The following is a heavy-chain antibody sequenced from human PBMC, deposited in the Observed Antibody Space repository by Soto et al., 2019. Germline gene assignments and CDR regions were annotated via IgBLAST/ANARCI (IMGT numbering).Heavy chain of an antibody. CDR2: VIPIFGTA. CDR3: ARAGVLHPWDSRAGGLVDY. Sequence: ASVKVSCKASGGTFSSYAISWVRQAPGQGLEWMGGVIPIFGTANYAQKFQGRVTITADESTSTAYMELSSLRSEDTAVYYCARAGVLHPWDSRAGGLVDYWGQGTLVTVSS. CDR1: GGTFSSYA. D-gene: IGHD3-22*01. V-gene: IGHV1-69*13. J-gene: IGHJ4*02.